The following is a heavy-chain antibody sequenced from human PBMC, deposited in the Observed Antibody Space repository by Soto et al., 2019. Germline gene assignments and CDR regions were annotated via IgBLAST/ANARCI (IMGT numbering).Heavy chain of an antibody. CDR3: SRENVEYYYDSSGYYEWAFDI. V-gene: IGHV4-30-2*01. J-gene: IGHJ3*02. Sequence: SQTLPLTYAVSAGFTSNGGYSWCWILQATRKDLEWMGYIYHSGSTYYNQSLKCRVTISVDWSNNQFSLKLSSVTAADTAVYYCSRENVEYYYDSSGYYEWAFDIWGQGTMVT. D-gene: IGHD3-22*01. CDR1: AGFTSNGGYS. CDR2: IYHSGST.